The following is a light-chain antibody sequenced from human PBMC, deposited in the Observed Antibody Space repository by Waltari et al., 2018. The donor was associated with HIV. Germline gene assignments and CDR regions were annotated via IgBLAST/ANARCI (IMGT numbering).Light chain of an antibody. CDR3: SSYTSSNTVI. CDR1: SSDVGGHNY. V-gene: IGLV2-14*01. Sequence: QSALTPSASVSGSPGQSITISCTGTSSDVGGHNYVSWYQQHPGKAPKLVIYNVSNRPAGVSNRFSGSKSGNTASLTISGLQAEDEAEYYCSSYTSSNTVIFGGGTRVTVL. CDR2: NVS. J-gene: IGLJ2*01.